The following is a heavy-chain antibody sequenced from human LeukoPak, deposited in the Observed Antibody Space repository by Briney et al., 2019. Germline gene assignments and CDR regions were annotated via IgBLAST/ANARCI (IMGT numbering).Heavy chain of an antibody. D-gene: IGHD3-10*01. CDR1: GFSFSSYA. CDR2: ISGSGGST. Sequence: GGSLRLSCAASGFSFSSYAMSWVRQAPGKGLEWVSPISGSGGSTYYADSVKGRFTISRDNSKNTLYLQMNSLRAEDTAVYYCAKVLWFGEFVYYYGMDVWGQGTTVTVSS. CDR3: AKVLWFGEFVYYYGMDV. J-gene: IGHJ6*02. V-gene: IGHV3-23*01.